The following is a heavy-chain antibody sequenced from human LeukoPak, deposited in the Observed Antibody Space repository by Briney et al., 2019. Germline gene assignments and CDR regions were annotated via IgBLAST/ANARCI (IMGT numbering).Heavy chain of an antibody. CDR3: EWEVLDRVDY. CDR2: IIPIFGTA. D-gene: IGHD2-8*01. V-gene: IGHV1-69*05. Sequence: ASVKVSCKASGGTFSSYAISWVRQAPGQGLEWMGRIIPIFGTANYAQKFQGRVTITTDESTSTAYMELSSLRSEDTAVYYCEWEVLDRVDYWGQGTLVTVSS. CDR1: GGTFSSYA. J-gene: IGHJ4*02.